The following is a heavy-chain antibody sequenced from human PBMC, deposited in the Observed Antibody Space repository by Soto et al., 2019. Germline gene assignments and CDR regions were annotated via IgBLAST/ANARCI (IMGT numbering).Heavy chain of an antibody. Sequence: GGSLRLSCAASGFTFSTYAMGWVRQAPGKGLEWVSVLTSGDNPYYADSVKGRFTISRDNAKNTVYLQLNSLRAEDTAPYYCAKVNGSIASPATGLNWGQGTLVTVSS. V-gene: IGHV3-23*01. D-gene: IGHD2-15*01. CDR2: LTSGDNP. CDR1: GFTFSTYA. CDR3: AKVNGSIASPATGLN. J-gene: IGHJ4*02.